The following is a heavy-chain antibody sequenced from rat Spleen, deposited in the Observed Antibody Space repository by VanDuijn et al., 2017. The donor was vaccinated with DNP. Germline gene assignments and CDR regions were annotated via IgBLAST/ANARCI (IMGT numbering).Heavy chain of an antibody. CDR3: VRWDYGIYGFDY. J-gene: IGHJ2*01. D-gene: IGHD1-11*01. CDR1: GFTFSDYY. CDR2: IHYDGGTT. V-gene: IGHV5-22*01. Sequence: EVQLVESGGGLVQPGRSLKLSCAASGFTFSDYYIAWVRQAPTKGLEWVAYIHYDGGTTYYGDSVKGRFTISRDNAENTLYLQMYSLRSEDMATYYCVRWDYGIYGFDYWGQGVMVTVSS.